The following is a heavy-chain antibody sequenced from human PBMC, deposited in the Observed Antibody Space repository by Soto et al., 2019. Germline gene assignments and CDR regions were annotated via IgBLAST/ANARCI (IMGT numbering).Heavy chain of an antibody. CDR2: INAGNGNT. J-gene: IGHJ4*02. D-gene: IGHD1-26*01. V-gene: IGHV1-3*01. Sequence: ASVKVSCKVSVYTLTELSMHWVRQAPGQRLEWMGWINAGNGNTKYSQKFQGRVTITRDTSASTAYMELSSLRSEDTAVYYCARGKWEPTFDYWGQGTLVTVSS. CDR3: ARGKWEPTFDY. CDR1: VYTLTELS.